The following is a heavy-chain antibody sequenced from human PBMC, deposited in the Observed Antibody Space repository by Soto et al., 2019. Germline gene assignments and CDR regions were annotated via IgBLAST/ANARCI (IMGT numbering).Heavy chain of an antibody. V-gene: IGHV3-66*01. J-gene: IGHJ6*03. CDR2: IYSGGST. CDR1: GFTVSSNY. Sequence: GGSLRLSCAASGFTVSSNYMSWVRQAPGKGLEWVSVIYSGGSTYYADSVKGRFTISRDNSKNTLYLQMNSLRAEDTAVYYCARGVDDILTGYNYYYYYYMDVWGKGTTVTVSS. CDR3: ARGVDDILTGYNYYYYYYMDV. D-gene: IGHD3-9*01.